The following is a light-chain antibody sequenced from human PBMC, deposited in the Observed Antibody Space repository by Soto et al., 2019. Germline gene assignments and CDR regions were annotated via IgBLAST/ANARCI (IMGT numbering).Light chain of an antibody. CDR3: QQYNGYSTWT. CDR1: QSISRW. V-gene: IGKV1-5*01. J-gene: IGKJ1*01. CDR2: EAS. Sequence: DIQLTQSPSTLSASVGDRVTIACRARQSISRWLAWYQQKPGKAPKVLIWEASSLHSGVPSRFSGSGSGTEFPLTLSSLQPDDVAAYYGQQYNGYSTWTFGQGTKLEIK.